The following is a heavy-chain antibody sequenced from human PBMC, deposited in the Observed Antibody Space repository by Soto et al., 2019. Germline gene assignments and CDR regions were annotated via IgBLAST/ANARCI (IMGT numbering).Heavy chain of an antibody. CDR3: AGEGSAPYYYYGMDG. V-gene: IGHV1-18*01. CDR2: INGYNGNT. D-gene: IGHD6-19*01. CDR1: GYTFTTYG. J-gene: IGHJ6*02. Sequence: QVQLEQSGAEVKKPGDSMKVSCKASGYTFTTYGISWVRQAPGQGREWMGWINGYNGNTDYPHKLQGRVTMTTDTTTSTAYMKLRSLRSDDTAVYYCAGEGSAPYYYYGMDGWGQGTTVTVSS.